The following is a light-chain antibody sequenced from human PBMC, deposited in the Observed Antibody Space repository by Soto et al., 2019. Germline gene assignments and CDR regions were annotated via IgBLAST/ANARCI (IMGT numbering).Light chain of an antibody. CDR3: SSYAGSDVFV. CDR2: EVS. V-gene: IGLV2-8*01. J-gene: IGLJ1*01. CDR1: SSDVGAYKY. Sequence: ALTQPPSASGSPGQSVAISCTGTSSDVGAYKYVAWYQQHPGKVPKLMIYEVSKRPSGVPDRFSGSKSGNTASLTVSGLQADDEADYYCSSYAGSDVFVFGTGTK.